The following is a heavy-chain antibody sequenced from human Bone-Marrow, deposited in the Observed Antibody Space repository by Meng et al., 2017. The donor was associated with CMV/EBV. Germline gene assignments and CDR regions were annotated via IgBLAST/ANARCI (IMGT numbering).Heavy chain of an antibody. J-gene: IGHJ6*02. CDR2: ISSSSSHI. CDR3: ARDESHPYDV. V-gene: IGHV3-21*01. Sequence: GGSLRLSCAASGFTFSSYSMNWVRQAPGKGLEWVSSISSSSSHIYYADSVKGRFTISRDNAKNSMYLQMNSLRAEDTAVNYCARDESHPYDVWGQGTTVTVSS. CDR1: GFTFSSYS.